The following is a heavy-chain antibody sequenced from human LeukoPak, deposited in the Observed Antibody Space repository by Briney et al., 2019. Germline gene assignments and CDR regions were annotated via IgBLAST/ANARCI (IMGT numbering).Heavy chain of an antibody. V-gene: IGHV4-59*08. Sequence: PSETLSLTCTVSGGSISSSYWRCPRQPPGKGLEWIGYIYYSGSTNYNPSLKSRVTISVDTSKNQFSLKLNSVTAADTAVYYCARQGPLTTAVTTRTNPSSHWGQGTLVTVSS. J-gene: IGHJ4*02. CDR1: GGSISSSY. CDR3: ARQGPLTTAVTTRTNPSSH. D-gene: IGHD4-11*01. CDR2: IYYSGST.